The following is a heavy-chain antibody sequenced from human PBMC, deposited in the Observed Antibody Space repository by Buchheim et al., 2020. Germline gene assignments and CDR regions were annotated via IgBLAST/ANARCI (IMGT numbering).Heavy chain of an antibody. D-gene: IGHD2-2*01. V-gene: IGHV3-33*01. CDR1: GITFSNFG. Sequence: QVQLVESGGGVVQPGRSLRLSCSASGITFSNFGMHWVRQAPGTGLEWVAIIWYDGSNKYYADSVKGRFTNSRDNSKNTLYLQMNSLRAEDTAVYYCARDHAFLPAAIHYYYYYGLDVWGQGTT. CDR3: ARDHAFLPAAIHYYYYYGLDV. J-gene: IGHJ6*02. CDR2: IWYDGSNK.